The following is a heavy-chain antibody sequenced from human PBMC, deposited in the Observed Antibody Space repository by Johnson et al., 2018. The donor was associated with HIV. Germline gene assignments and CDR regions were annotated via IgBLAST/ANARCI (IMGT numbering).Heavy chain of an antibody. CDR1: GFTVTNKY. CDR3: ARGISTWNYFDDDAFDI. CDR2: MYGGGST. D-gene: IGHD1-7*01. J-gene: IGHJ3*02. Sequence: VQLVESGGGLVQPGGSLRLSCAASGFTVTNKYMSWVRQAPGKGLEWVSVMYGGGSTYHADSVKGRFSLSRDNSKNTLYLQMNSLRAEDTAVYYCARGISTWNYFDDDAFDIWGQGTMVTVSS. V-gene: IGHV3-66*01.